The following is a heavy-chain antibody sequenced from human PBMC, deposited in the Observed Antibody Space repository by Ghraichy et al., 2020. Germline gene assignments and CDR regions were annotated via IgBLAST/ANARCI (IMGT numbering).Heavy chain of an antibody. CDR2: ISSSADST. Sequence: LSLTCAVSGFTFTSYAMSWVRQAPGKGLEWVSSISSSADSTYYADSVKGRFTISRDNSKNTLYLQMNSLRAEDTAVYYCAKARSAIAAAATNYWGQGTLVTVSS. CDR3: AKARSAIAAAATNY. CDR1: GFTFTSYA. D-gene: IGHD6-13*01. J-gene: IGHJ4*02. V-gene: IGHV3-23*01.